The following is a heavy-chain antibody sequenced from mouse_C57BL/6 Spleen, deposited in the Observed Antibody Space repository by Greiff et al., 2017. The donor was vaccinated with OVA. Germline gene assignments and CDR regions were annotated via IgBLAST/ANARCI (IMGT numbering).Heavy chain of an antibody. CDR3: ARWTVGRYYFDY. CDR2: IDPSDSYT. D-gene: IGHD1-1*01. Sequence: QVQLKQPGAELVMPGASVKLSCKASGYTFTSYWMHWVKQRPGQGLEWIGEIDPSDSYTNYNQKFKGKSTLSVDKSSSTAYMQLSSLTSEDSAVYYCARWTVGRYYFDYWGQGTTLTVSS. CDR1: GYTFTSYW. J-gene: IGHJ2*01. V-gene: IGHV1-69*01.